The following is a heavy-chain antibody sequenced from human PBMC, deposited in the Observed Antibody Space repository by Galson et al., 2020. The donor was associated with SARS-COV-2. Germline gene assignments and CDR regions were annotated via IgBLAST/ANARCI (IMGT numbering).Heavy chain of an antibody. V-gene: IGHV3-30*18. Sequence: LGESLKISCAGSGFNFSTYGIHWVRQAPGKGLEWVAVISFDGTNKHYAESLKGRFTVARDNSKSTVFLQMNSLRAGDTALYYCAKDAIPPRKIFGLLRRRVSNNYVDSWGQGALVTVSS. CDR3: AKDAIPPRKIFGLLRRRVSNNYVDS. J-gene: IGHJ4*02. CDR1: GFNFSTYG. CDR2: ISFDGTNK. D-gene: IGHD3-3*01.